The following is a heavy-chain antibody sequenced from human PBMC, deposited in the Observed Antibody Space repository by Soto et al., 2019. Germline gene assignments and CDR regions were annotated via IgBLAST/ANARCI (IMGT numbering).Heavy chain of an antibody. Sequence: SETLSLTCTVSGGSISSSSYYWGWIRQPPGKGLEWIGRVYYSGSTNYNPSLKSRVTMSVDTSKNQFSLTLNSVTAADTATYYCARGGISHWAYFYYMDVWDRGTTVTVSS. V-gene: IGHV4-39*07. CDR2: VYYSGST. CDR3: ARGGISHWAYFYYMDV. CDR1: GGSISSSSYY. J-gene: IGHJ6*03. D-gene: IGHD2-21*01.